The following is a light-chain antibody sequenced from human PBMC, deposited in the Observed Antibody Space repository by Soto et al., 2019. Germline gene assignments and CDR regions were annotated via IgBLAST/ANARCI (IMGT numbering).Light chain of an antibody. V-gene: IGLV3-1*01. J-gene: IGLJ2*01. Sequence: SYELTQAPSVSVSPGQTVSITCSGDKLGDRYACWYQQKPGQSPVLVIYQDFRRPSGIPERFSGSNSGNTATLTITGTQAMDEADYYCQAWDSTTGVVFGGGIKLTVL. CDR2: QDF. CDR1: KLGDRY. CDR3: QAWDSTTGVV.